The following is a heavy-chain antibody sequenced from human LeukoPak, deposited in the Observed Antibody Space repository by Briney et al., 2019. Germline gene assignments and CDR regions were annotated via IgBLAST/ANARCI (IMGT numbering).Heavy chain of an antibody. J-gene: IGHJ4*02. Sequence: PGTSLRLSCAASGFTFSSYGMHWVRQAPGKGLEWVAVIWCDGSKKYYAESVKGRFTISRDNSKNTLYLQMNSLRAEDTAVYYCAKGSRQFSRDKAGPIDYWGQGTLVTVSS. D-gene: IGHD6-19*01. V-gene: IGHV3-33*06. CDR2: IWCDGSKK. CDR1: GFTFSSYG. CDR3: AKGSRQFSRDKAGPIDY.